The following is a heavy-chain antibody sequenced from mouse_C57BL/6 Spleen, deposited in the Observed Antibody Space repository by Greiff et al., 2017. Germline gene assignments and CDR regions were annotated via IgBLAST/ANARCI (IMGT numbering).Heavy chain of an antibody. CDR3: ARPYEYDEGVYAMDY. CDR2: IIPNNGGT. CDR1: GYTFTDYY. V-gene: IGHV1-26*01. D-gene: IGHD2-4*01. Sequence: VQLQQSGPELVKPGASVKISCKASGYTFTDYYMNWVKQSHGKSLEWIGDIIPNNGGTSYNQKFKGQATLTVDTSSSTAYMELRSLTSEDSAVYYCARPYEYDEGVYAMDYWGQGTSVTVSS. J-gene: IGHJ4*01.